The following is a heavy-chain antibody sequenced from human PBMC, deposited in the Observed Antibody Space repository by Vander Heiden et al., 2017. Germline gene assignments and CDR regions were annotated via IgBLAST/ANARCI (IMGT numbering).Heavy chain of an antibody. CDR1: GFTVTTSY. CDR2: TENEVTS. CDR3: ASDHNY. Sequence: EIQLVESGGGLIQPGGSLRLSCAASGFTVTTSYMSWVRQAPGKGLEWVPVTENEVTSYYADSVKGRFAISRDSSQKTMYIQMNNLRGEDSAGYYCASDHNYWVQGTLVTVSS. V-gene: IGHV3-53*01. J-gene: IGHJ4*02.